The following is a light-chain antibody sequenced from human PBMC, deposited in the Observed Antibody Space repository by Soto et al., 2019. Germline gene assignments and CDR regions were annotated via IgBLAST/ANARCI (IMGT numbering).Light chain of an antibody. Sequence: QSVLTQPASLSGSPGQSITISCTGTNNEVGGYNYVSWYQQHPGKAPKLMIYDVSNRPSGVSNRFSGSKSGNTASLTISGLQAEDEADYYCSSYTSSSTSYVFGTGTKVTVL. V-gene: IGLV2-14*01. CDR2: DVS. CDR3: SSYTSSSTSYV. J-gene: IGLJ1*01. CDR1: NNEVGGYNY.